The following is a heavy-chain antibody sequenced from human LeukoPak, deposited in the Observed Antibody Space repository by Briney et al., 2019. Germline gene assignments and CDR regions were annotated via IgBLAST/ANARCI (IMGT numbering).Heavy chain of an antibody. D-gene: IGHD3-10*01. CDR2: INTGNGNT. V-gene: IGHV1-3*04. J-gene: IGHJ4*02. CDR3: ARGLVVRGVNGVTFDY. Sequence: ASVKVSCKASGYTFTTYAMHWVRQAPGQRPEWMGWINTGNGNTKYSQKFLGRVTNTRDTSASTAYMELSSLRSEDTAVYYCARGLVVRGVNGVTFDYWGQGTLVTVSS. CDR1: GYTFTTYA.